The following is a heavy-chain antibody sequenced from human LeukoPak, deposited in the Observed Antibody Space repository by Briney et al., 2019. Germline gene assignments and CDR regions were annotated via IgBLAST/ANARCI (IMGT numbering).Heavy chain of an antibody. Sequence: GGSLRLSCAASGFTFSSYWMSWVRQAPGKGLEWVANIKQDGSEKYYVDSVKGRFTISRDNAKNSLYLQMNSLRAEDTAVYYCAKDSTWIQLEGYFDHWGQGTLVTVSS. CDR2: IKQDGSEK. CDR1: GFTFSSYW. CDR3: AKDSTWIQLEGYFDH. V-gene: IGHV3-7*01. D-gene: IGHD5-18*01. J-gene: IGHJ4*02.